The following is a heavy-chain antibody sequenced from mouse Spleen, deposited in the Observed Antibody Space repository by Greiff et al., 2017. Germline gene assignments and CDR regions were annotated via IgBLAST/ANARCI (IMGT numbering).Heavy chain of an antibody. V-gene: IGHV5-6*01. D-gene: IGHD4-1*01. Sequence: EVKLVESGGDLVKPGGSLKLSCAASGFTFSSYGMSWVRQTPDKRLEWVATISSGGSYTYYPDSVKGRFTISRDNAKNTLYLQMSSLKSEDTAMYYCARHRLTGRGFAYWGQGTLVTVSA. CDR3: ARHRLTGRGFAY. CDR2: ISSGGSYT. J-gene: IGHJ3*01. CDR1: GFTFSSYG.